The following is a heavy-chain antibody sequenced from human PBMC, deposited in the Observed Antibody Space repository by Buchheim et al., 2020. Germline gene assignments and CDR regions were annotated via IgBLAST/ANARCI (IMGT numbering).Heavy chain of an antibody. Sequence: QVQLVESGGGVVQPGWSLRLSCAASGFTFSSYAMHWVRQAPGKGLEWVAVISYDGSNKYYADSVKGRFTISRDNSKNTLYLQMNSLRAEDTAVYYCARDQDYGGNSGPEMVYYYYGMDVWGQGTT. V-gene: IGHV3-30*04. CDR1: GFTFSSYA. CDR2: ISYDGSNK. D-gene: IGHD4-23*01. CDR3: ARDQDYGGNSGPEMVYYYYGMDV. J-gene: IGHJ6*02.